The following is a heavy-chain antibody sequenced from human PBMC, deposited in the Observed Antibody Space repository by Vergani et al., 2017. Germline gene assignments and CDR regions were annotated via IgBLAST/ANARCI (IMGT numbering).Heavy chain of an antibody. J-gene: IGHJ4*02. D-gene: IGHD3-22*01. Sequence: QVQLVQSGAEVKKPGASVKVSCKASGYTFTGYYMHWVRPAPGQGLEWMGWINPNSGGTNYAQKFQGRVTMTRDTSISTAYMELSRLRSDDTAVYYCARGQGYYDSSGYYVTHFDYWGQGTLVTVSS. CDR3: ARGQGYYDSSGYYVTHFDY. CDR2: INPNSGGT. CDR1: GYTFTGYY. V-gene: IGHV1-2*02.